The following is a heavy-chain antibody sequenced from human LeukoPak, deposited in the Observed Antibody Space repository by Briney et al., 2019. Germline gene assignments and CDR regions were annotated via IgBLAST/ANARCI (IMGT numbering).Heavy chain of an antibody. Sequence: QTGGSLRLSCAASGFTFDDYAMHWVRQAPGKGLEWVSGISWNSGSIGYADSVKGRFTISRDNAKNSLYLQMNSLRAEDTALYYCAKDSGYSSSWYSGYYYYGMDVWGQGTTVTVSS. CDR2: ISWNSGSI. J-gene: IGHJ6*02. CDR1: GFTFDDYA. CDR3: AKDSGYSSSWYSGYYYYGMDV. V-gene: IGHV3-9*01. D-gene: IGHD6-13*01.